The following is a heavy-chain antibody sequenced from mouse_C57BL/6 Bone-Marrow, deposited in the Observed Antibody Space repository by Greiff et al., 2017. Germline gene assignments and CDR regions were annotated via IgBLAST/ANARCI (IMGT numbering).Heavy chain of an antibody. CDR2: ISGGGGNT. V-gene: IGHV5-9*01. Sequence: DVQLVESGGGLVKPGGSLKLSRAASGFTFSSYTMSWVRQTPEKRLAWVATISGGGGNTYYPDSVKGRFTISRDNAKNTLYLQMSSLRSEDTALYYCARQGEWGQGTLVTVSA. CDR3: ARQGE. CDR1: GFTFSSYT. J-gene: IGHJ3*02.